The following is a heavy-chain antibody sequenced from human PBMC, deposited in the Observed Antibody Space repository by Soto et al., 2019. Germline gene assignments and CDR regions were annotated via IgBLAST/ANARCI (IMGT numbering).Heavy chain of an antibody. CDR1: GGSISSGNW. V-gene: IGHV4-4*02. D-gene: IGHD1-26*01. J-gene: IGHJ4*02. Sequence: SETLSLTCAVSGGSISSGNWWSWVRQPPGKGLEWIGEIYHSGSTNYNPSLKSRVTISVDKSKNQFSLKLSSVTAADTAVYYCASHTYNEIVGAPGGFDYWGQGTLVTVSS. CDR2: IYHSGST. CDR3: ASHTYNEIVGAPGGFDY.